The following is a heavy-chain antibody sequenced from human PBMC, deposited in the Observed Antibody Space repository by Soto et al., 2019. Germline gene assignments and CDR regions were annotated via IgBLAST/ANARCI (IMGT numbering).Heavy chain of an antibody. Sequence: SETLSLTCTVSGGSISSGDYYRSWIRQPPGKGLEWIGYIYYSGSTYYNPSLKSRVTISVDTSKNQFSLKLSSVTAADTAVYYCARGGYDFWSGYYTGSAWFDPWGQGTLVTVSS. J-gene: IGHJ5*02. D-gene: IGHD3-3*01. CDR2: IYYSGST. CDR1: GGSISSGDYY. V-gene: IGHV4-30-4*01. CDR3: ARGGYDFWSGYYTGSAWFDP.